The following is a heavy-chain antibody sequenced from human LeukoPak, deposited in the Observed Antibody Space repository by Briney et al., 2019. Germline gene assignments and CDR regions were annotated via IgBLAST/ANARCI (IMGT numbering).Heavy chain of an antibody. CDR1: GFTVSSNY. J-gene: IGHJ4*02. D-gene: IGHD6-13*01. CDR2: IYSGGST. Sequence: GGSLRLSCAASGFTVSSNYMSWVRQAPGKGLEWVSVIYSGGSTYYADSMKGRFTISRDNSKNTLYLQMNSLRAEDTAVYYCAKDLSSSRSYWGQGTLVTVSS. CDR3: AKDLSSSRSY. V-gene: IGHV3-66*01.